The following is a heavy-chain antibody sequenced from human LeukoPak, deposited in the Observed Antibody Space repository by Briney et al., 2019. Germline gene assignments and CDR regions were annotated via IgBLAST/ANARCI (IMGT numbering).Heavy chain of an antibody. CDR2: ISYDGSNK. CDR1: GFTFSSYG. CDR3: AKHHIVVVPAASGNWFDP. V-gene: IGHV3-30*18. J-gene: IGHJ5*02. D-gene: IGHD2-2*01. Sequence: PGGSLRLSCAASGFTFSSYGMHWVRQAPGKGQEWVAVISYDGSNKYYADSVKGRFTISRDNSKNTLYLQMNSLRAEDTAVYYCAKHHIVVVPAASGNWFDPWGQGTLVTVSS.